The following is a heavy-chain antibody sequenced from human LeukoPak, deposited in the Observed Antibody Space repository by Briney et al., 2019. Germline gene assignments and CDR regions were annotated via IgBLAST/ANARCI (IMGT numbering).Heavy chain of an antibody. CDR2: ISGSGAST. J-gene: IGHJ4*02. CDR1: GVTFSSYP. CDR3: ARDFWGQYYFDS. Sequence: GSLRLSCAASGVTFSSYPISWVRQAPGKGLEWVSGISGSGASTDYADSVKGRFTISRDNSKKTLYLQMNSLRAEDTAVYYCARDFWGQYYFDSWGQGTLVTVSS. V-gene: IGHV3-23*01. D-gene: IGHD7-27*01.